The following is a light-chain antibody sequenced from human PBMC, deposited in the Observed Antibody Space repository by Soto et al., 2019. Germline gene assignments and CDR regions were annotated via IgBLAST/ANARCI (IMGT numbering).Light chain of an antibody. CDR1: SSDVGGYNY. J-gene: IGLJ2*01. V-gene: IGLV2-14*01. Sequence: QSALTQPASVSGSPGQSITISCTGTSSDVGGYNYVSWYQKYPGKAPKLMIYDVTNRPSGVSNRFSGTKSGNTASLTISGHQAEDEADYYCSSYTSSTTLVVFGGGTKLTVL. CDR3: SSYTSSTTLVV. CDR2: DVT.